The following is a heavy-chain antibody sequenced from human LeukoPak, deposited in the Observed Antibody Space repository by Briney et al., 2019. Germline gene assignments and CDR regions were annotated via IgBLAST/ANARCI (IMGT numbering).Heavy chain of an antibody. CDR1: GFSLSNYW. D-gene: IGHD1-26*01. CDR2: IKLDGSEK. Sequence: GGSLRLSCAASGFSLSNYWISWVRQAQGKGLEWFANIKLDGSEKYYVNSVKGRFTISRDNAKNSLNLQMNSLRAEDTAVYYCARETRGSYVPGLDSWGQGTLVTVSS. CDR3: ARETRGSYVPGLDS. V-gene: IGHV3-7*01. J-gene: IGHJ4*02.